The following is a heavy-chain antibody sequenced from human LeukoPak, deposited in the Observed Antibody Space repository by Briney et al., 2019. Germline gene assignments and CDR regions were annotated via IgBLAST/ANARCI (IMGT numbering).Heavy chain of an antibody. D-gene: IGHD3-9*01. V-gene: IGHV3-48*03. CDR1: GFTFSSYE. CDR2: ISSSGSTI. Sequence: PGGSLRLSCAASGFTFSSYEMNWVRQAPGKGLEWVSYISSSGSTIYYADSVKGRFTISRDNAKNSLYLQMNSLRAEDTAVYYCARVVGYFDLYYMDVWGKGTTVTVSS. CDR3: ARVVGYFDLYYMDV. J-gene: IGHJ6*03.